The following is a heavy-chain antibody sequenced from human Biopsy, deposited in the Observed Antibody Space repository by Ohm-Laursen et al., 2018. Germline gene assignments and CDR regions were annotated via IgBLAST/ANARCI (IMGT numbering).Heavy chain of an antibody. J-gene: IGHJ4*02. CDR2: ISSTSKTI. CDR3: TRAETGSGSLLYFDY. D-gene: IGHD3-10*01. CDR1: GFTFSDHS. Sequence: SLRLSCTASGFTFSDHSLSWIRQAPGKGLEWIADISSTSKTISYADSVKGRFTISRDNAKNTLFLQMNSLRAEDTAVYYCTRAETGSGSLLYFDYWGQGTLVTVSS. V-gene: IGHV3-11*04.